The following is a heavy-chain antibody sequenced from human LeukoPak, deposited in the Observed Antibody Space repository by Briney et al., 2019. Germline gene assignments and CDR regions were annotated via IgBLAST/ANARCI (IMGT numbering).Heavy chain of an antibody. D-gene: IGHD1-26*01. CDR1: GFTFSSCA. J-gene: IGHJ4*02. V-gene: IGHV3-23*01. Sequence: GGSLRLSCAASGFTFSSCAMSWVRQALGEGLEWVSTISGTSGGTYYADSVKGRFTISRDNSKNTLYLQMNSLRAEDTALYYCAKRSPYYFDYWGQGTLVTVSS. CDR2: ISGTSGGT. CDR3: AKRSPYYFDY.